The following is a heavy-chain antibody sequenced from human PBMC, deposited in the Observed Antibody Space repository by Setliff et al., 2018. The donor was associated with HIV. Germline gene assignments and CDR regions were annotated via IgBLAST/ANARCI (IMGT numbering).Heavy chain of an antibody. Sequence: SETLSLTCAVFGGSFTDYYWIWIRQPPGKGLEWIGEINRSGSTHYNPSLKSRFIISVDTSKNQFSLKVNSMTAADTAVYYCARGARLLAAYSDRWDYFYMAVWGKGTTVTVS. J-gene: IGHJ6*03. CDR3: ARGARLLAAYSDRWDYFYMAV. D-gene: IGHD1-26*01. CDR2: INRSGST. V-gene: IGHV4-34*01. CDR1: GGSFTDYY.